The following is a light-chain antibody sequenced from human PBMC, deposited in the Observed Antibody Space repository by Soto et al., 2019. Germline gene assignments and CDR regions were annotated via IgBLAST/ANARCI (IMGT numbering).Light chain of an antibody. Sequence: ELTQPPSVSVSPGQTASITCSGDKLGDKYACWYQQKPGQSPVLVIYQDSKRPSGIPERFSGSNSGNTATLTISGTQAMDEADYYCQAWDSSTSVFGGGTKVTVL. CDR2: QDS. J-gene: IGLJ2*01. CDR1: KLGDKY. V-gene: IGLV3-1*01. CDR3: QAWDSSTSV.